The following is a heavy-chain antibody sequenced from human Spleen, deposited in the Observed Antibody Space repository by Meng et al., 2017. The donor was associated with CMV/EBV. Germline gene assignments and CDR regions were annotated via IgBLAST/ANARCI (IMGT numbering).Heavy chain of an antibody. D-gene: IGHD3-10*01. J-gene: IGHJ5*02. CDR1: GGFISSSDFY. V-gene: IGHV4-39*07. CDR2: IYYNSNT. CDR3: ARASSTMVRGLIITTTYLNNWFDP. Sequence: SETLSLTCSVSGGFISSSDFYWGWIRQPPGKGLEWIGHIYYNSNTYYNPSLKSRVTISVDTSKIQFSLKVNSVTAADTAVYYCARASSTMVRGLIITTTYLNNWFDPWGQGTLVTVSS.